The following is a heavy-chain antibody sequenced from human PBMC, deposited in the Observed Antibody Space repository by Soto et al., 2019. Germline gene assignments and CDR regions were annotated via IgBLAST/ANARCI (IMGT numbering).Heavy chain of an antibody. J-gene: IGHJ5*02. CDR3: ARDGRITMVRGEFDP. CDR1: GYTFTSYG. D-gene: IGHD3-10*01. Sequence: QVQLVQSGAEVKKPGASVKVSCKASGYTFTSYGISWVRQAPGQGLEWMGWISAYNGKTNYAQKLKGRVTMTTDTSTSTAYMERRSMRSDDTAVYYCARDGRITMVRGEFDPWGQGTLVTVSS. V-gene: IGHV1-18*01. CDR2: ISAYNGKT.